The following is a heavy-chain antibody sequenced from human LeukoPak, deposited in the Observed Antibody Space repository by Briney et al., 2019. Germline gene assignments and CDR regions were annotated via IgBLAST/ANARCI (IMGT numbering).Heavy chain of an antibody. Sequence: GGSLRLSCAASGFTVSNNYMSWVRQAPGKGLEWVSVIYSGGSTYYADSVKGRFTISRDNSKNTLYLQMNSLRAEDTAVYYCVREMIRAYYYGMDVWGQGTTVTVSS. J-gene: IGHJ6*02. V-gene: IGHV3-53*01. CDR3: VREMIRAYYYGMDV. CDR2: IYSGGST. D-gene: IGHD3-16*01. CDR1: GFTVSNNY.